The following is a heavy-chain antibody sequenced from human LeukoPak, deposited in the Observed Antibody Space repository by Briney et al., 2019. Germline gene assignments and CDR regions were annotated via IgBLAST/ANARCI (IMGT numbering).Heavy chain of an antibody. CDR1: GFTFSTYA. CDR2: ISDSGGAI. CDR3: ARALRGVGASYYYGMDV. Sequence: GGSLRLSCAASGFTFSTYALNWVRQAPGKGLEWVSAISDSGGAIYYADSVKGRFTMSRDNSKNSLFLQMNSLRAEDTAVYYCARALRGVGASYYYGMDVWGQGTTVTVSS. J-gene: IGHJ6*02. V-gene: IGHV3-23*01. D-gene: IGHD1-26*01.